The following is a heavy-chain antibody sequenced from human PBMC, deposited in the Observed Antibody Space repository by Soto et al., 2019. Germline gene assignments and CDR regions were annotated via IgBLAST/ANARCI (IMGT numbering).Heavy chain of an antibody. CDR1: GFTFSSYA. Sequence: PGGSLRLSCAASGFTFSSYAIHWVRQAPGKGLEWVAVISYDGSNKYYADSVKGRFTISRDNSKNTLYLQMNSLRAEDTAVYYCARVRNYYDSSGYQGPLDYWGQGTLVTVSS. V-gene: IGHV3-30-3*01. CDR2: ISYDGSNK. CDR3: ARVRNYYDSSGYQGPLDY. D-gene: IGHD3-22*01. J-gene: IGHJ4*02.